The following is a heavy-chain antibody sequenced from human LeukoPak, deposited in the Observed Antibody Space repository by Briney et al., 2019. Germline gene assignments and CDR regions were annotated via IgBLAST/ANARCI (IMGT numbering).Heavy chain of an antibody. V-gene: IGHV3-48*01. CDR1: GFTFSSYS. D-gene: IGHD2-2*01. J-gene: IGHJ6*03. CDR2: ISSSSSTI. CDR3: ARDDVVVPAYDCYYYMDV. Sequence: GGSLRLSCAASGFTFSSYSMNWVRQAPGKGLEWVSYISSSSSTIYYADSVKGRFTISRDNAKNSLYLQMNSLRAEDTAVYYCARDDVVVPAYDCYYYMDVWGKGTTVTVSS.